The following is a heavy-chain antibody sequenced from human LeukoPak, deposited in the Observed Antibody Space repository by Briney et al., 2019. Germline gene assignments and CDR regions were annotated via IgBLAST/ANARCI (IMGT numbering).Heavy chain of an antibody. Sequence: GGSLRLSCAASGFTFDDYAMHWVRQAPGKGLEWVSGISWNSGSIGYADSVKGRFTISRDNSKNTLYLQMNSLRAEDTAVYYCAKDQAANYYGSGFDPWGQGTLVTVSS. D-gene: IGHD3-10*01. CDR2: ISWNSGSI. CDR1: GFTFDDYA. V-gene: IGHV3-9*01. J-gene: IGHJ5*02. CDR3: AKDQAANYYGSGFDP.